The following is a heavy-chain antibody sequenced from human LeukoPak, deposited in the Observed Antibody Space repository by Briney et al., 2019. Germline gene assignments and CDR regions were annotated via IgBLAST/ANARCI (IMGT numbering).Heavy chain of an antibody. D-gene: IGHD4-23*01. Sequence: PSETLSLTCIVSGASINNYFWTWLRQPAGQGLEWSGRIYSGGSTIYNPSLNSRVTMSLDTSKNQFSLKLISVTAADTAVYYCARNSGDYWGQGTLVTVSS. CDR2: IYSGGST. J-gene: IGHJ4*02. CDR1: GASINNYF. V-gene: IGHV4-4*07. CDR3: ARNSGDY.